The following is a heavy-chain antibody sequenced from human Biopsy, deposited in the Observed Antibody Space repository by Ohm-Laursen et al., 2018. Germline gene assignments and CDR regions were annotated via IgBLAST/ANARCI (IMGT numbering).Heavy chain of an antibody. CDR1: GVSISSYY. CDR2: VYYSGST. CDR3: GRREVVITHDAFDT. V-gene: IGHV4-59*08. Sequence: TLSLTCTVSGVSISSYYWTWIRQPPGKGLEWIGDVYYSGSTNRNPSLKSRVTILVDTSKNQFSLKLNSVTAADTAVYYCGRREVVITHDAFDTWGHGTLVTVSS. J-gene: IGHJ5*01. D-gene: IGHD3-22*01.